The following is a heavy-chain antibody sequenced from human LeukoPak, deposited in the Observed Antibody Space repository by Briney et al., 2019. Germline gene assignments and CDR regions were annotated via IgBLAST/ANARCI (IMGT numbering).Heavy chain of an antibody. CDR2: IIPIFGTA. Sequence: SVKVSCKASGYTFTSYGISWVRQAPGQGLEWMGGIIPIFGTANYAQKFQGRVTITADESTSTAYMELSSLRSEDTAVYYCARDSALRYYFDYWGQGTLVTVSS. D-gene: IGHD3-10*01. V-gene: IGHV1-69*13. J-gene: IGHJ4*02. CDR1: GYTFTSYG. CDR3: ARDSALRYYFDY.